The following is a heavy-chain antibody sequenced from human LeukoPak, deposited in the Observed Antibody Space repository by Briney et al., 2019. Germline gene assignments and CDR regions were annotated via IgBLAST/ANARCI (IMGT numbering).Heavy chain of an antibody. J-gene: IGHJ6*03. CDR2: INHSGST. Sequence: PSETLSLTCAVYGGSFSGYYWSWIRQPPGKGLEWIGEINHSGSTNYNPSLKSRVTISVDTSKNQFSLKLSSVTAADTAVYYCAREPGPKYDFWSGSTYYYYYMDVWGKGTTVTVSS. D-gene: IGHD3-3*01. CDR3: AREPGPKYDFWSGSTYYYYYMDV. CDR1: GGSFSGYY. V-gene: IGHV4-34*01.